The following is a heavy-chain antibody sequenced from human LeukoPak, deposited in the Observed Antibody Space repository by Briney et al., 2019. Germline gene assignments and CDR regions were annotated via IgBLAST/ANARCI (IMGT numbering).Heavy chain of an antibody. J-gene: IGHJ3*02. D-gene: IGHD5/OR15-5a*01. CDR1: GFTFSSYA. CDR2: ISGSGGST. V-gene: IGHV3-23*01. CDR3: ARHAKSRDAFDI. Sequence: PGGSQRLSCAASGFTFSSYAMSWVRQAPGKGLEWVSAISGSGGSTYYADSVKGRFTISRDNSKNTLYLQMNSLRAEDTAVYYCARHAKSRDAFDIWGQGTMVTVSS.